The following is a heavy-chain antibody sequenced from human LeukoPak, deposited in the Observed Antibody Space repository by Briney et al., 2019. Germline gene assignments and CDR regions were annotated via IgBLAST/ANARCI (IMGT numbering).Heavy chain of an antibody. V-gene: IGHV3-23*01. CDR2: ISDSGGRT. CDR1: GITLSNYG. CDR3: AKRGVVIRVILVGFHKEAYYFDS. J-gene: IGHJ4*02. Sequence: GSLRLSCAVSGITLSNYGMSWVRQAPGKGLEWVAGISDSGGRTNYAASVKGRFTISRDNPKNTLYLQMNSLRAEDTAVYFCAKRGVVIRVILVGFHKEAYYFDSWGQGALVTVSS. D-gene: IGHD3-22*01.